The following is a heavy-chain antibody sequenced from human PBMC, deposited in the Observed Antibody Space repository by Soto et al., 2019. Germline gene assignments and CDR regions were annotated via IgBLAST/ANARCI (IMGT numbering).Heavy chain of an antibody. CDR3: ARDPGSIAVAGTI. D-gene: IGHD6-19*01. J-gene: IGHJ4*02. CDR2: IYTGGST. CDR1: GFSVSSNY. Sequence: EVQLVESGGGXIQPXGSXXXACAASGFSVSSNYMSWVRQAPGKGLEWVSVIYTGGSTHYADSVEGRFTISRDISKNTLYLQMNSLRAEDTAVYYCARDPGSIAVAGTIWGQGTLVTVSS. V-gene: IGHV3-53*01.